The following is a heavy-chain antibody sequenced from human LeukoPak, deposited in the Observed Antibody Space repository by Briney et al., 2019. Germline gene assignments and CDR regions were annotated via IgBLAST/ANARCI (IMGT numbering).Heavy chain of an antibody. Sequence: ASVKVSCKASGYTFTDYYIHWVRQAPGQGLEWMGRISPNSGGTNYAQKFQGRVTMTSDTSIDTAYMELSRLRSDDTAVYYCAREYYYDSLSTDYWGQGTLVTVSS. D-gene: IGHD3-22*01. V-gene: IGHV1-2*06. CDR1: GYTFTDYY. CDR3: AREYYYDSLSTDY. J-gene: IGHJ4*02. CDR2: ISPNSGGT.